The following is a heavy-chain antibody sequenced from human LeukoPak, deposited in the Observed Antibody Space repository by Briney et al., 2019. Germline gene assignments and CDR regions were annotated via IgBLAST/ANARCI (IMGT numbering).Heavy chain of an antibody. D-gene: IGHD3-10*01. CDR2: ISGSGGST. CDR3: AKGASYYYGSGSYYKYYFDY. CDR1: GFTFSSYA. J-gene: IGHJ4*02. Sequence: PGGSLRLSCAASGFTFSSYAMSWVRQAPGKGLEWVSAISGSGGSTYYADSVKGRFTISRDNSKNTLYLQMNSLRAEDTAVYYCAKGASYYYGSGSYYKYYFDYWGRGTLVTVSS. V-gene: IGHV3-23*01.